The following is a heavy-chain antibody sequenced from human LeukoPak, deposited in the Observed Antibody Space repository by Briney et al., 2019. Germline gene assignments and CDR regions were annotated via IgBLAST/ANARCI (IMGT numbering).Heavy chain of an antibody. CDR2: IYYSGST. Sequence: SETLSLTCTVSGGSISSGGYYWSWIRQHPGKGLEWIGYIYYSGSTYYNPSLKSRVTISVDTSKNQFSLKLSSVSAADTAVYYCARSIFGVVSFDSWGQGTLVTVSS. D-gene: IGHD3-3*01. CDR1: GGSISSGGYY. J-gene: IGHJ4*02. CDR3: ARSIFGVVSFDS. V-gene: IGHV4-31*03.